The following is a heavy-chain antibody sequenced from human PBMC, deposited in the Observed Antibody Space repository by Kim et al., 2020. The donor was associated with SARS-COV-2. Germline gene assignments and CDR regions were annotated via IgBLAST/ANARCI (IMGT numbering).Heavy chain of an antibody. CDR3: ARDDGSSSYYFDF. V-gene: IGHV1-2*02. J-gene: IGHJ4*02. CDR2: IIPTSGDT. Sequence: ASVKVSCKASGYTFTGYYMHWLRQSPGQGLEWMGWIIPTSGDTKYAQKFQGRVTMTRVTSIDTAYMELNSLTSDDTAVYYCARDDGSSSYYFDFWCQGTL. D-gene: IGHD6-6*01. CDR1: GYTFTGYY.